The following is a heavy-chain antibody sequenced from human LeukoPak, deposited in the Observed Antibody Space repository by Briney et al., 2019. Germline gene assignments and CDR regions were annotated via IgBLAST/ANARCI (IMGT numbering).Heavy chain of an antibody. D-gene: IGHD2-21*01. Sequence: PGGSLRLSCTASGFSFSDHYMTWMRQAPGKGLEWISYITSSGRSTDYADSVKGRFIISRDNAMSSLFLQMSSLRVDDTAVYYCTRDPDYGDPDWGQGTLVTVSS. V-gene: IGHV3-11*01. CDR1: GFSFSDHY. CDR3: TRDPDYGDPD. J-gene: IGHJ4*02. CDR2: ITSSGRST.